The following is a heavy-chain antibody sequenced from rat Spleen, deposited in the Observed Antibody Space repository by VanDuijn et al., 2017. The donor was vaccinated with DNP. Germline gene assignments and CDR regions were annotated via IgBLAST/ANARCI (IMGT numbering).Heavy chain of an antibody. V-gene: IGHV3-1*01. D-gene: IGHD4-3*01. J-gene: IGHJ1*01. CDR3: ARQNIVRDWFFDF. CDR2: ISYSGRT. CDR1: GHSITSNY. Sequence: EVQLQESGPGLVKPSQSLSLTCSVTGHSITSNYWGWIRKFPGNKMEWIGHISYSGRTTYNPSLKSRISITRDTSKNQFFLQLNSVSTEDTATYYCARQNIVRDWFFDFWGPGTMVTVSS.